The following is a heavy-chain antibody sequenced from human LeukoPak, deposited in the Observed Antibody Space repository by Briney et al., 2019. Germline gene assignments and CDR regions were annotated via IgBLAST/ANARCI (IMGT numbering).Heavy chain of an antibody. V-gene: IGHV3-7*01. D-gene: IGHD3-10*01. CDR2: IKPDGSEK. Sequence: PGGSLRLSCADSGFIFSSYWMTWVRQAPGKGLEWVANIKPDGSEKSYVDSVKGRFTISRDNAKNSLYLQMNSLRAEDTAVYYCANGKYYYPYWGQGTLVTVSS. CDR3: ANGKYYYPY. CDR1: GFIFSSYW. J-gene: IGHJ4*02.